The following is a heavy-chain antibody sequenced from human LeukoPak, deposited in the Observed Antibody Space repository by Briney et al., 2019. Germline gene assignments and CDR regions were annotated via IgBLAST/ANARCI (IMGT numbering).Heavy chain of an antibody. V-gene: IGHV3-23*01. Sequence: GGSLRLSCAASGFTFSSYAMSWVRQAPGKGLEWVSAISGSGGSTYYADSVKGRLTISRDNSKNTLYLQMNSLSAEDTAVYYCAKANMVRGVTLKFDYWGQGTLVTVSS. J-gene: IGHJ4*02. CDR1: GFTFSSYA. CDR3: AKANMVRGVTLKFDY. D-gene: IGHD3-10*01. CDR2: ISGSGGST.